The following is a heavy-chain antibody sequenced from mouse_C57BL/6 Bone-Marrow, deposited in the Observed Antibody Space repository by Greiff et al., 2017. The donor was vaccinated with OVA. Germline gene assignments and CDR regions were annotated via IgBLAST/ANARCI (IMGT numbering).Heavy chain of an antibody. CDR1: GYTFTDYE. V-gene: IGHV1-15*01. CDR2: IDPETGGT. CDR3: TRGVLDLYYFDY. J-gene: IGHJ2*01. Sequence: VKLQQSGAELVRPGASVTLSCKASGYTFTDYEMHWVKQTPVHGLEWIGAIDPETGGTAYNQKFKGKAILTADKSSSTAYMELRSLTSEDSAVYYCTRGVLDLYYFDYWGQGTTLTVSS.